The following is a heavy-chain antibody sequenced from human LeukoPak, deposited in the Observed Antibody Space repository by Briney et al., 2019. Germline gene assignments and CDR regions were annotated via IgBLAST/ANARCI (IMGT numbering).Heavy chain of an antibody. Sequence: GGSLRLSCAASGFTFSSYAMSWVRQAPGKGLEWVSAISGSGGSTYYADSVKGRFTISRDNSKNTLYLQMNSLRAENTAVYYCANLRDDSLSYYFDYWGQGTLVTVSS. V-gene: IGHV3-23*01. J-gene: IGHJ4*02. CDR1: GFTFSSYA. CDR2: ISGSGGST. D-gene: IGHD3-22*01. CDR3: ANLRDDSLSYYFDY.